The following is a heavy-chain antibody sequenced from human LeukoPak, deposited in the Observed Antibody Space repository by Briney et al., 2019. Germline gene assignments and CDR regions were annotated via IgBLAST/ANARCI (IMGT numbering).Heavy chain of an antibody. CDR1: VYSISSGYY. Sequence: SETLSLTCTVSVYSISSGYYWGWIQQPPGKGLEWIGSIYHSGSTYDNPSLKSRVTISVDTSKNQFSLKLNSVTAADTAVYYCARVASSGYWHYFDSWGQGTLVTVSS. D-gene: IGHD3-22*01. J-gene: IGHJ4*02. CDR3: ARVASSGYWHYFDS. CDR2: IYHSGST. V-gene: IGHV4-38-2*02.